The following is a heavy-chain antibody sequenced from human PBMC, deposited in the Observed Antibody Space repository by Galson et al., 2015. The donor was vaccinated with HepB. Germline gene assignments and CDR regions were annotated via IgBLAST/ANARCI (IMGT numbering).Heavy chain of an antibody. CDR3: ARGAALRYFDWSKGLGRLDY. Sequence: LSLTCAVYGGSFSGYYWSWIRQPPGKGLEWIGEINHSGSTNYNPSLKSRVTISVDTSKNQFSLKLSSVTAADTAVYYCARGAALRYFDWSKGLGRLDYWGQGTLVTVSS. D-gene: IGHD3-9*01. V-gene: IGHV4-34*01. CDR2: INHSGST. CDR1: GGSFSGYY. J-gene: IGHJ4*02.